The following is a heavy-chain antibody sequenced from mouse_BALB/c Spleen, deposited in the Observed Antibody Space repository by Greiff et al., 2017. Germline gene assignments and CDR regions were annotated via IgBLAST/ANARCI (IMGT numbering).Heavy chain of an antibody. V-gene: IGHV1-69*01. CDR3: ARWNGYYFDY. Sequence: VQLQQPGAELVMPGASVKMSCKASGYTFTDYWMHWVKQRPGQGLEWIGAIDTSDSYTSYNQKFKGKATLTVDESSSTAYMQLSSLTSEDTAVYYCARWNGYYFDYWGQGTTLTVSS. J-gene: IGHJ2*01. CDR2: IDTSDSYT. CDR1: GYTFTDYW.